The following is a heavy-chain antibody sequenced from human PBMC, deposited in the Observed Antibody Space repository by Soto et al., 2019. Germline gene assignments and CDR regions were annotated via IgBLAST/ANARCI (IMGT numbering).Heavy chain of an antibody. CDR2: IIPKFGTT. CDR3: ARASGRGWYNWFDP. J-gene: IGHJ5*02. Sequence: GASVKVSCKTSGGTFSTFGISWVRQAPGQGLEWMGGIIPKFGTTNYAQKFRGRVTITADESTSTAYMEVSSLRSEDTAVYYCARASGRGWYNWFDPWGQGTLVTVSS. V-gene: IGHV1-69*13. CDR1: GGTFSTFG. D-gene: IGHD6-19*01.